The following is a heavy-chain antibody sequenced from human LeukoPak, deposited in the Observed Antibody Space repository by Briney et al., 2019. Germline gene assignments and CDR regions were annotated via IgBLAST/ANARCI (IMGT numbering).Heavy chain of an antibody. V-gene: IGHV3-23*01. Sequence: GGSLRLSCAASGFTFSSYSMNWVRQVPGKGLEWVSSISGSGGNTYYADSVKSRFTISRDNSKNTLYLQMNSLRAEDTAVYYCAKVDKEMATIRSYFDYWGQGTLVTVSS. D-gene: IGHD5-24*01. CDR3: AKVDKEMATIRSYFDY. CDR1: GFTFSSYS. CDR2: ISGSGGNT. J-gene: IGHJ4*02.